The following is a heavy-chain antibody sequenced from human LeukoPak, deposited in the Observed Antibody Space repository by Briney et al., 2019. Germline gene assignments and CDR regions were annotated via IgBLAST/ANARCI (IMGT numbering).Heavy chain of an antibody. CDR1: GGSFSGYY. CDR3: ARSRVRGVTTNWFDP. J-gene: IGHJ5*02. Sequence: SETLSLTCAVYGGSFSGYYWSWIRQPPGKGLEWIGEINHSGSTNYNPSLKSRVTISVDTSKNQFSLKLSSVTAADTAVYYCARSRVRGVTTNWFDPWGQGTLVTVSS. D-gene: IGHD3-10*01. V-gene: IGHV4-34*01. CDR2: INHSGST.